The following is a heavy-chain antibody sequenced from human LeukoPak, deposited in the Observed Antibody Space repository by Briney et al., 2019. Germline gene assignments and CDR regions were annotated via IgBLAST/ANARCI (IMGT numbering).Heavy chain of an antibody. V-gene: IGHV3-74*01. J-gene: IGHJ4*02. CDR1: GFTFGSYW. Sequence: PGGSLRLSCAASGFTFGSYWMHWVRQAPGKGLVWVSRINSDGSSTTYADSVKGRFTISRDNAKNTLYLQMSSLRAEDTAVYYCVRSPYSYGSDFDYWGQGTLVTVSS. D-gene: IGHD5-18*01. CDR2: INSDGSST. CDR3: VRSPYSYGSDFDY.